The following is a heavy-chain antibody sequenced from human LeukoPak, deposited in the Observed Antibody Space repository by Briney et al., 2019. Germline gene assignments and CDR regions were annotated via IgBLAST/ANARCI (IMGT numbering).Heavy chain of an antibody. D-gene: IGHD3-10*01. V-gene: IGHV3-53*01. J-gene: IGHJ4*02. CDR3: ARGRITVVRGIISHYFDY. Sequence: GGSLRLSCAASGFTVSSNYMSWVREAPGKGLEWCSVIYSGGSTYYADSVKGRFTISRDNSKNSLYLQMNGLRAEDTAVYYCARGRITVVRGIISHYFDYWGQGTLVTVSS. CDR1: GFTVSSNY. CDR2: IYSGGST.